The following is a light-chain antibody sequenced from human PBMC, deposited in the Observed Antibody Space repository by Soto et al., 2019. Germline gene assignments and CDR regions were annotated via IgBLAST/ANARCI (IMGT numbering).Light chain of an antibody. J-gene: IGKJ3*01. CDR2: DAS. CDR3: HQYRTAPLT. CDR1: QSVSNNY. Sequence: EIVLTHSPGTLSLCPWEIATLSCRASQSVSNNYLAWYQQKPGQAPRLLIYDASNRATGIPARFSGSGSGTDFTLTISRLEPEDFSVYYRHQYRTAPLTFGPGTKVDIK. V-gene: IGKV3-20*01.